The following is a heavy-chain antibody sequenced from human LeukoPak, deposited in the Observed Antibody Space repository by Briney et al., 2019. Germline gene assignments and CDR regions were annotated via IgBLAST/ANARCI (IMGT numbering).Heavy chain of an antibody. J-gene: IGHJ4*02. D-gene: IGHD4-17*01. CDR2: ISGSGGST. CDR3: AKALPLGDYVDYFDY. CDR1: GFTFSSYA. Sequence: GGSLRLSCAASGFTFSSYAMSWVRQAPGKGLEWVSAISGSGGSTYYADSVKGRFTVSRDNSKNTLYLQMNSLRAEDTAVYYCAKALPLGDYVDYFDYWGQGTLVTVSS. V-gene: IGHV3-23*01.